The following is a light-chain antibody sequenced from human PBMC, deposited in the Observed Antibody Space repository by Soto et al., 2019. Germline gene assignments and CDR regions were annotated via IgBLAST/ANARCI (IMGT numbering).Light chain of an antibody. V-gene: IGKV3-20*01. J-gene: IGKJ1*01. Sequence: EVVLTQSPGTLSLSAGERATLSCRASQSVTISYLAWFQQKPGQAPRLLIYGARSRATGVPDRFSASGSGTDFSLTISRLEPEDFAVYYCQQYGTSPWTFGQGTKVDIK. CDR1: QSVTISY. CDR2: GAR. CDR3: QQYGTSPWT.